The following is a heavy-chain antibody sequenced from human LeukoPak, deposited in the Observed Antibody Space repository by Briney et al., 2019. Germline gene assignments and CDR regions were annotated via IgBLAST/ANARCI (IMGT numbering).Heavy chain of an antibody. V-gene: IGHV1-18*01. D-gene: IGHD3-10*01. CDR2: ISAYNGDT. J-gene: IGHJ5*02. Sequence: AASVKVSCKASGYTFRNFGMGWVRQAPGQGLEWMGWISAYNGDTNYAQKLQGRVTMTTDTSTSTAYMELRNLRSDDSAVYYCARSGDGNWFDPGAREPWSPSPQ. CDR3: ARSGDGNWFDP. CDR1: GYTFRNFG.